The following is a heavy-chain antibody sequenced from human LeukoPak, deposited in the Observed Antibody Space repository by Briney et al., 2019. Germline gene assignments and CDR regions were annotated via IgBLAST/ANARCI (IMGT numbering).Heavy chain of an antibody. Sequence: SETLSLTCTVSGYSINSGYYWGWIRQPPGKGLEWIGSIYHSGSTYYNPSLKSRVTISIDTSKIQFSLKLSYVTAADTAVYYCARDIHYYDSSGLDSFDIWGQGTMVTVSS. D-gene: IGHD3-22*01. J-gene: IGHJ3*02. V-gene: IGHV4-38-2*02. CDR2: IYHSGST. CDR3: ARDIHYYDSSGLDSFDI. CDR1: GYSINSGYY.